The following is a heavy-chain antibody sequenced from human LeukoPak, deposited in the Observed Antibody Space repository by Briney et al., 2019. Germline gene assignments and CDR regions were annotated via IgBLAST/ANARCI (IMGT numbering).Heavy chain of an antibody. Sequence: ASVKVSCKASGYTFTGYYMHWVRQAPGQGLEWMGWINPASGATYYAQKFQDRVTMTRDTSITTGYMGLSRLISDDTAMYYCASYYDSSGYHPSRFDYWGHGTTVTVSS. J-gene: IGHJ4*03. CDR1: GYTFTGYY. D-gene: IGHD3-22*01. V-gene: IGHV1-2*02. CDR2: INPASGAT. CDR3: ASYYDSSGYHPSRFDY.